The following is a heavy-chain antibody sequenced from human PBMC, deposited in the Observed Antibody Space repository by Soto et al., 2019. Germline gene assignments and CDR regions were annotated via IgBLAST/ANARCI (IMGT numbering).Heavy chain of an antibody. V-gene: IGHV3-33*01. CDR1: GFTFSSYG. J-gene: IGHJ6*02. CDR3: AREDIVLVPAAKYYYGMDV. CDR2: IWYDGSNK. Sequence: GGSLRLSCAASGFTFSSYGMHWVRQAPGKGLEWVAVIWYDGSNKYYADSVKGRFTISRDNSKNTLYLQMNSLRAEDTAVYYCAREDIVLVPAAKYYYGMDVWGQGTTVTVSS. D-gene: IGHD2-2*01.